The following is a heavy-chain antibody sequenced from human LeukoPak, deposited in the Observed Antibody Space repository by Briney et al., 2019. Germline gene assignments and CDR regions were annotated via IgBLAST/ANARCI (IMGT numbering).Heavy chain of an antibody. D-gene: IGHD3-10*01. CDR2: IRYDGNND. CDR1: GFTFSSYG. V-gene: IGHV3-30*02. Sequence: PGGSLRLSCAASGFTFSSYGMHWVRQAPGKGLEWVAFIRYDGNNDYYADSVKGRFTISRDNSNNTLYLQMNSLRAEDTAVYYCAKDPYFMVRGVTIPVVPYYFDYWGQGTLVTVSS. J-gene: IGHJ4*02. CDR3: AKDPYFMVRGVTIPVVPYYFDY.